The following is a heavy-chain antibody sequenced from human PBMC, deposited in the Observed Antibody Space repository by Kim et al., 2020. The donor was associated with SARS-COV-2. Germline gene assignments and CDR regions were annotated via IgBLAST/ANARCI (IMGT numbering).Heavy chain of an antibody. CDR1: GYTFTGYY. CDR3: ARDRGYCSGGSCYQHYYYYGMDV. Sequence: ASVKVSCKASGYTFTGYYMHWVRQAPGQGLEWMGWINPNSGGTNYAQKFQGRVTMTRDTSISTAYMELSRLRSDDTAVYYCARDRGYCSGGSCYQHYYYYGMDVCGQGTTVTVSS. V-gene: IGHV1-2*02. CDR2: INPNSGGT. D-gene: IGHD2-15*01. J-gene: IGHJ6*02.